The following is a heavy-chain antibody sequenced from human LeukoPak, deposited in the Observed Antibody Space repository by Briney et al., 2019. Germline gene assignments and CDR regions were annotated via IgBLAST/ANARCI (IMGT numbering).Heavy chain of an antibody. J-gene: IGHJ4*02. CDR1: GFTFSGSA. CDR2: IYSDNT. CDR3: ARRAGAYSHPYDY. V-gene: IGHV3-53*01. D-gene: IGHD4/OR15-4a*01. Sequence: PGGSLRLSCAASGFTFSGSAMHWVRQAPGKGLEWVSFIYSDNTHYSDSVKGRFTISRDNSKNTLYLQMNSLRVEDTAVYYCARRAGAYSHPYDYWGQGTLVTVSS.